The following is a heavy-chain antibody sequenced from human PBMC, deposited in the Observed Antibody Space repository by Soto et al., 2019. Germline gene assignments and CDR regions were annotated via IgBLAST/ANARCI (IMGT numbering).Heavy chain of an antibody. D-gene: IGHD6-6*01. CDR2: IYYSGST. V-gene: IGHV4-39*01. Sequence: SETLSLTCTVSGGSISSSSYYWGWIRQPPGKGLEWIGSIYYSGSTYYNPSLKSRVTISVDTSKNQFSLKLSSVTAADTAVYYCARGQEYSNYMDGWGKGTTVTVSS. CDR3: ARGQEYSNYMDG. J-gene: IGHJ6*03. CDR1: GGSISSSSYY.